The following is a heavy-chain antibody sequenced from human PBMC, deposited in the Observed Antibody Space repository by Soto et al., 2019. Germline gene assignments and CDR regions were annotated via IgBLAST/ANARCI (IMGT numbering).Heavy chain of an antibody. CDR3: ARSSYLNWFDP. J-gene: IGHJ5*02. Sequence: VQLLESGGGLVQPGGSLRLSCAASGFTFSSYAMHWVRQAPGKGLEWVAVISYDGSNKYYADSVKGRFTISRDNSKNTLYLQMNSLRAEDTAVYYCARSSYLNWFDPWGQGTLVTVSS. D-gene: IGHD6-6*01. V-gene: IGHV3-30-3*01. CDR2: ISYDGSNK. CDR1: GFTFSSYA.